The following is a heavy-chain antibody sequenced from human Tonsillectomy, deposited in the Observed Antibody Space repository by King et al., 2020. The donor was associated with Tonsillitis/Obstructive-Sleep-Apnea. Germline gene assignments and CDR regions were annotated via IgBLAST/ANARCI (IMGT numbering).Heavy chain of an antibody. V-gene: IGHV4-34*01. D-gene: IGHD1-26*01. Sequence: VQLQQWGAGLLKPSETLSLTCGVYGWSFSGYYWSWIRQPPGKGLEWIGEISHSGSAKYNPSLKSRVTISPDTSKRQFSLKLNSVTAADTGVYYCARGLRGRYSGSYYLDVWGKGTTVTVSS. CDR2: ISHSGSA. CDR3: ARGLRGRYSGSYYLDV. J-gene: IGHJ6*03. CDR1: GWSFSGYY.